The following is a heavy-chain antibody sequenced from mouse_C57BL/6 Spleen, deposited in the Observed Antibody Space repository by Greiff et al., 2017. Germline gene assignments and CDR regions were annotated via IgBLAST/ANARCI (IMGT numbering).Heavy chain of an antibody. J-gene: IGHJ4*01. CDR3: ARRREGYLYYYAMDY. V-gene: IGHV5-17*01. D-gene: IGHD2-2*01. Sequence: EVKLVESGGGLVKPGGSLTLSCAASGFPFSDSGMHWVRQAPEKGLEWVSYISSGSSPIYYADTVKGRFPISRDNAKNTLFLQMYSLRAEDTAMYYCARRREGYLYYYAMDYWGQGTSVTVSA. CDR1: GFPFSDSG. CDR2: ISSGSSPI.